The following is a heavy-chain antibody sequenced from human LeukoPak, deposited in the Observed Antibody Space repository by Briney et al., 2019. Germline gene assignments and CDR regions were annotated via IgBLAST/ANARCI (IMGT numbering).Heavy chain of an antibody. J-gene: IGHJ4*02. CDR2: IYYTGST. Sequence: SETLSLTCTVSGGSIVSYYWSWIRQPPGKGLEWIGYIYYTGSTNYNPSLKSRVTISLDTSKNHLSLMLSSVAAADTAVYYCARAVAGNFDFDFWGQGTLVTVSS. D-gene: IGHD6-19*01. CDR1: GGSIVSYY. CDR3: ARAVAGNFDFDF. V-gene: IGHV4-59*01.